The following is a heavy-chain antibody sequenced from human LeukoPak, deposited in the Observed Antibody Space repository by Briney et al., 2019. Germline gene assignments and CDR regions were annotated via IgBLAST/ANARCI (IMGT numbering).Heavy chain of an antibody. V-gene: IGHV3-23*01. CDR2: ISGSGGST. Sequence: PGGSLRLSCAASGFTFSSYAMSWVRQAPGKGLEWVSVISGSGGSTNYADSVKGRFTISRDNSKNTLYLQMNSLRAEDTAVYYCAKDRGRAAAGSEFDYWGQGTLVTVSS. D-gene: IGHD6-13*01. CDR1: GFTFSSYA. J-gene: IGHJ4*02. CDR3: AKDRGRAAAGSEFDY.